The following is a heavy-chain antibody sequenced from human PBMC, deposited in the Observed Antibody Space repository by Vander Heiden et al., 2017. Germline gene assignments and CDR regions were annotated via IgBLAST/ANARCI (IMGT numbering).Heavy chain of an antibody. CDR1: GFTFSSSA. CDR3: AKGGLYCNGGSCYSNWFDP. J-gene: IGHJ5*02. CDR2: IRSGVTTT. Sequence: EVQLLESGGGLVQPGGSLRLPCAASGFTFSSSAMAWARQAPGKGLEGVSTIRSGVTTTYDADSVKGRFTISRDDSENTLYLQMNGLRAEDTAIYFCAKGGLYCNGGSCYSNWFDPWGQGTLVTVSS. V-gene: IGHV3-23*01. D-gene: IGHD2-15*01.